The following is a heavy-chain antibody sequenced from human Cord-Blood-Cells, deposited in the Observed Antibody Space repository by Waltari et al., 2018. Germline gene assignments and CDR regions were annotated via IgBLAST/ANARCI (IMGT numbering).Heavy chain of an antibody. Sequence: QLQLQESGPGLVKPSETLSLTCTVSGGSISSSSYYWGWIRQPPGKGLEWIGSIYYSGRTYYNPSLKSRVTIAVDTSKNQFSLKLSSVTAADTAVYYCARQDIVVVPAAIGYFDYWGQGTLVTVSS. CDR1: GGSISSSSYY. V-gene: IGHV4-39*01. D-gene: IGHD2-2*01. CDR2: IYYSGRT. J-gene: IGHJ4*02. CDR3: ARQDIVVVPAAIGYFDY.